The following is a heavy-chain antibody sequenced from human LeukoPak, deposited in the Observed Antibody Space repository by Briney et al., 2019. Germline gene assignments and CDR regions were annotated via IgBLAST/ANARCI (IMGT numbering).Heavy chain of an antibody. Sequence: SVKVSCKASGGTFSSYAITWVRQALGQGLEWMGRIIPIFGTANYAQKFQGRVTITTDESTSTAYMELSSLRSEDTAVYYCARGSLPIVVLPAALDDWGQGTLVTVSS. D-gene: IGHD2-2*01. CDR3: ARGSLPIVVLPAALDD. V-gene: IGHV1-69*05. J-gene: IGHJ4*02. CDR2: IIPIFGTA. CDR1: GGTFSSYA.